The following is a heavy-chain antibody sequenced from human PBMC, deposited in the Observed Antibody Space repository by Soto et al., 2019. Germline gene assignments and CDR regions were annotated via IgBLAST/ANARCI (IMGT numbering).Heavy chain of an antibody. Sequence: QSLSGARYVGSLSGYYWCPYHQTTGKGLEWIGEINHSGSTNYNPSLKSRVTISVDTSKNQFSLKLSSVTAADTAVYYCARDSPIWDYYYYMDVWGKGTTVTVSS. CDR3: ARDSPIWDYYYYMDV. CDR2: INHSGST. CDR1: VGSLSGYY. J-gene: IGHJ6*03. V-gene: IGHV4-34*01. D-gene: IGHD2-2*02.